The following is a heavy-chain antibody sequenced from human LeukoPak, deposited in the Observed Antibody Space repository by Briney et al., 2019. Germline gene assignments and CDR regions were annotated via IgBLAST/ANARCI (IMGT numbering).Heavy chain of an antibody. J-gene: IGHJ4*02. CDR3: ARETYYSSGNVYNRIDY. V-gene: IGHV1-2*02. Sequence: ASVKVSCKASGYTFTSYYMHWVRQAPGQGLEWMGIINPNSGGTNYAQKFQGRVTMTRDTSISTAYMELSRLTSDDTAVYFCARETYYSSGNVYNRIDYWGQGTLVTVSS. CDR1: GYTFTSYY. D-gene: IGHD3-10*01. CDR2: INPNSGGT.